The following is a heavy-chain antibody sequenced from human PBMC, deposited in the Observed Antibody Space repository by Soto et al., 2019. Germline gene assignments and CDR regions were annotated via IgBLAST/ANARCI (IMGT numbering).Heavy chain of an antibody. D-gene: IGHD6-19*01. J-gene: IGHJ6*03. CDR2: TYFRSRWYN. CDR1: GDSVSSNTAA. Sequence: PSQTLSLTCAISGDSVSSNTAAWHWIGQSPSRGLEWLGRTYFRSRWYNDYAVSVKSRITINADTSKNQFSLHLNSVSPEDTAVYYCARDLESGWSNYYYYMDVWGKGTTVTVSS. V-gene: IGHV6-1*01. CDR3: ARDLESGWSNYYYYMDV.